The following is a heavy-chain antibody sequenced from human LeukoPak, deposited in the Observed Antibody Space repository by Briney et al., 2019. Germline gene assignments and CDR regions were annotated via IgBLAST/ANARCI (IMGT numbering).Heavy chain of an antibody. Sequence: GGSLRLSCAASGFTFRGYGIHWIRQAPGKGLEWVTFIHSDGIQKYFADSVKGRFSISRDNSKSTVYLQMNSLSAEDTAVYYCAKDRPYFDYWGQGTLVTVSS. J-gene: IGHJ4*02. CDR2: IHSDGIQK. CDR3: AKDRPYFDY. V-gene: IGHV3-30*02. CDR1: GFTFRGYG.